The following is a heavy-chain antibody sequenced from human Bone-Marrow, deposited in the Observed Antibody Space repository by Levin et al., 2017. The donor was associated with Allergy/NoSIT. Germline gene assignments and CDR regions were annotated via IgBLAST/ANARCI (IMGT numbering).Heavy chain of an antibody. CDR1: GFTFSSYV. CDR3: AKDPPAAGVFDY. CDR2: ISGSGGST. D-gene: IGHD6-13*01. J-gene: IGHJ4*02. V-gene: IGHV3-23*01. Sequence: GGSLRLSCAASGFTFSSYVMNWVRQAPGKGLEWVSSISGSGGSTYYADSVKGRFTISRDNSKNTLYLQMSSLRAEDTAVYYCAKDPPAAGVFDYWGQGTLVTVSS.